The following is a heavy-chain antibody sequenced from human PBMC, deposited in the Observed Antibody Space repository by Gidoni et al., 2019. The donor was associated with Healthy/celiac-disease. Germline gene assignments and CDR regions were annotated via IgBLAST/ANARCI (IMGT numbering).Heavy chain of an antibody. CDR1: GYPSTSYG. J-gene: IGHJ6*02. V-gene: IGHV1-18*04. CDR2: ISADNGNT. D-gene: IGHD3-3*01. Sequence: QVQMVQSGAEVKQPGASVKVSCTASGYPSTSYGISWVRQAPGHGLGWMGWISADNGNTNYAQELQGRVTMTTDTSTSTAYMELRSRRSDDTAVYYCARRDLESDYYGMDFWGQGTTVTVSS. CDR3: ARRDLESDYYGMDF.